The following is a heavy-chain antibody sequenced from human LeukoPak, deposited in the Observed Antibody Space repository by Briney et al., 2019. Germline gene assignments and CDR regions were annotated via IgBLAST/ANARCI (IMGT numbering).Heavy chain of an antibody. CDR1: GGSISSYY. Sequence: SETLSLTRTVSGGSISSYYWSWIRQPPGKGLEWIGYIYYSGSTNYNPSLKSRVTISVDTSKNQFSLKLSSVTAADTAVYYCARARGKYDFNWFDPWGQGTLVTVSS. D-gene: IGHD3-3*01. V-gene: IGHV4-59*01. CDR2: IYYSGST. CDR3: ARARGKYDFNWFDP. J-gene: IGHJ5*02.